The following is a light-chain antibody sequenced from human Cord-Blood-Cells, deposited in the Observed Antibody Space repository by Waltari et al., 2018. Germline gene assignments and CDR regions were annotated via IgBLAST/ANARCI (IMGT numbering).Light chain of an antibody. V-gene: IGLV2-23*03. J-gene: IGLJ1*01. CDR1: SSDVGSYHL. Sequence: QSALTQPASVSGSPGQSITISCTGTSSDVGSYHLVSWYQQHPGKAPKLMIYEGSKRPSGVSNRFSGSKSGNTASLTISGLQAEDEADYYCCSYAGSSTFFGTGTKVTVL. CDR2: EGS. CDR3: CSYAGSSTF.